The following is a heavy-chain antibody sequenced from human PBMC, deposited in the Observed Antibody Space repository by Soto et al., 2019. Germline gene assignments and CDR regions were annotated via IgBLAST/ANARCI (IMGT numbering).Heavy chain of an antibody. CDR3: ARAMVRGVASLFHGMDV. CDR1: GGSISSYY. Sequence: PSETLSLTCTVSGGSISSYYWSWIRQPPGKGLEWIGYIYYSGSTNYNPSLKSRVTISVDTSKNQFSLKLSSVTAAGTAVYYCARAMVRGVASLFHGMDVWGQGTTVTVS. D-gene: IGHD3-10*01. V-gene: IGHV4-59*01. J-gene: IGHJ6*02. CDR2: IYYSGST.